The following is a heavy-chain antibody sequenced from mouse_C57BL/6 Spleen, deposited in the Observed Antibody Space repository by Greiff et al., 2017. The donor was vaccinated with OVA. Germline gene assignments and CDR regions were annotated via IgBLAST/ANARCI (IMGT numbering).Heavy chain of an antibody. D-gene: IGHD2-5*01. CDR2: IFPGSGST. V-gene: IGHV1-75*01. Sequence: QVQLQQSGPELVKPGASVKISCKASGYTFTDYYINWVKQRPGQGLEWIGWIFPGSGSTYYNEKFKGKATLTVDKSSSTAYMLLSSLTSEDSAVYFCARSGYSNYVAWFAYWGQGTLVTVSA. CDR1: GYTFTDYY. J-gene: IGHJ3*01. CDR3: ARSGYSNYVAWFAY.